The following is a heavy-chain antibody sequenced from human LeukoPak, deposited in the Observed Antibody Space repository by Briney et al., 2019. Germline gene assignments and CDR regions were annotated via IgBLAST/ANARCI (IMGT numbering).Heavy chain of an antibody. CDR1: GYTFTSYG. J-gene: IGHJ6*02. CDR2: ISAYNGNT. V-gene: IGHV1-18*01. D-gene: IGHD1-1*01. Sequence: ASVKVSCKASGYTFTSYGISWVRQAPGQGLEWMGWISAYNGNTNYAQKLQGRVTVTTDTSTSTAYMELRSMRSADTAVYYCASSITYWNYVGMDVWGQGTTVTVSS. CDR3: ASSITYWNYVGMDV.